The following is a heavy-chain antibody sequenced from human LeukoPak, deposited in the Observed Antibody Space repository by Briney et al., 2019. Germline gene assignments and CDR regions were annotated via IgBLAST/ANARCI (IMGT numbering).Heavy chain of an antibody. V-gene: IGHV1-46*01. Sequence: ASVKVSCKASGYTFTSYYMHWVRQAPGQGLEWMGIINPSGGSTSYAQKFQGRVTMTRDMSTSTVYMELSSPRSEDTAVYYCARAYCGGDCYLNWFDPWGQGTLVTVSS. CDR2: INPSGGST. CDR3: ARAYCGGDCYLNWFDP. D-gene: IGHD2-21*02. CDR1: GYTFTSYY. J-gene: IGHJ5*02.